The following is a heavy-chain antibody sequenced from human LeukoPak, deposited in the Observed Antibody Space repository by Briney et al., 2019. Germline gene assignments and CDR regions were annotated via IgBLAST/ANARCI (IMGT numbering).Heavy chain of an antibody. J-gene: IGHJ4*02. D-gene: IGHD3-10*01. CDR2: IHYNGST. CDR3: ARDRGVPRPYYFDQ. Sequence: PSETLSLTCTVSGGSISSSSYYWGCIRQPPGTGLEWIGSIHYNGSTCSNPSLESRVIMSVDTSKNQFSLKLTSVTAAETAVYYCARDRGVPRPYYFDQWGQGTLVTVSS. V-gene: IGHV4-39*07. CDR1: GGSISSSSYY.